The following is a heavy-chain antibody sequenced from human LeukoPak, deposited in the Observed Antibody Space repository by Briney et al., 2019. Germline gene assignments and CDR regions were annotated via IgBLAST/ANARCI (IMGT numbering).Heavy chain of an antibody. CDR2: IDAGNGDT. Sequence: GASVKVSCKASGYTFSDYVVHWVRQAPGQRFEWMGWIDAGNGDTRYSQKFQGRVTITRDTSASTAYIELRRLRSEDTAMYYCARDRGVTMVRGVIDSFDYWGQGTLVTVSS. CDR1: GYTFSDYV. J-gene: IGHJ4*02. V-gene: IGHV1-3*01. D-gene: IGHD3-10*01. CDR3: ARDRGVTMVRGVIDSFDY.